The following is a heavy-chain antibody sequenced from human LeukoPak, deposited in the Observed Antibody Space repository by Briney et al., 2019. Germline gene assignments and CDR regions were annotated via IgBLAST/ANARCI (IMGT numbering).Heavy chain of an antibody. D-gene: IGHD3-22*01. CDR2: ISGSGGST. V-gene: IGHV3-23*01. CDR1: GFIFSSYA. Sequence: PGRSLRLSCAASGFIFSSYAMSWVRQAPGKGLEWVSAISGSGGSTYYADSVKGRFTISRDNSKNTLYLQMNSLRAEDTAVYYCATQSTGRYYNDSSGYLPYYYYGMDVWGQGTTVTVSS. CDR3: ATQSTGRYYNDSSGYLPYYYYGMDV. J-gene: IGHJ6*02.